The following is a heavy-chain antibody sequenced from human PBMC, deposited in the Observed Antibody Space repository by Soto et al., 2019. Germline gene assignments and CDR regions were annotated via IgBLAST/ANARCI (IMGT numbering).Heavy chain of an antibody. CDR2: INPNSGGT. CDR1: GYTFTGYY. CDR3: ARDVLFMVGGPLLFIDF. Sequence: ASVKVSCKASGYTFTGYYMNWVRQAPGQGLEWMGWINPNSGGTNYAQKFQGRVTMTRDTSISTAYMELSRLRSDDTAVYYCARDVLFMVGGPLLFIDFWGPGTLVTGSS. V-gene: IGHV1-2*02. J-gene: IGHJ4*02. D-gene: IGHD2-8*02.